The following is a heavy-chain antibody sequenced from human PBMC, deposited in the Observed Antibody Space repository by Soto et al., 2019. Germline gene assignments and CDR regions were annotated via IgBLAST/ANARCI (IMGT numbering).Heavy chain of an antibody. J-gene: IGHJ6*02. D-gene: IGHD6-6*01. CDR3: AKGSSIAARPYYYYGMDV. CDR2: ISGSGGST. V-gene: IGHV3-23*01. Sequence: EVQLLESGGGLVQPGGSLRLSCAASGFTFSSYAMSWVRQAPGKGLEWVSAISGSGGSTYYADSVKGRFTISRDNSKNTLYLQMNSLRAEDTAVYYCAKGSSIAARPYYYYGMDVWVQGTTVTVSS. CDR1: GFTFSSYA.